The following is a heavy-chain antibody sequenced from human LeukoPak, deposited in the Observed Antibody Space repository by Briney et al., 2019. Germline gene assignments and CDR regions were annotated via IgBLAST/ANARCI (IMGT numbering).Heavy chain of an antibody. Sequence: PGGSLRLSCAASGFTFSGYSMNWVPQAPGQGLEWVSYISSSSSTIYYADSVKGRFTISRDNAKNSLYLQMNSLRAEDTAVYYCAKGGVPYYYYMDVWGKGTTVTVSS. CDR1: GFTFSGYS. CDR2: ISSSSSTI. CDR3: AKGGVPYYYYMDV. J-gene: IGHJ6*03. D-gene: IGHD2-2*01. V-gene: IGHV3-48*01.